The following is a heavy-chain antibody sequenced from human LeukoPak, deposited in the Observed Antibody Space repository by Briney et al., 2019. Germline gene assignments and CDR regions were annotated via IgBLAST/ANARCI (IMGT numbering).Heavy chain of an antibody. J-gene: IGHJ6*03. CDR2: ISAYNGNT. D-gene: IGHD3-3*01. CDR3: ASPHPLRFLERLTTGYYYYMDV. CDR1: GYTFTSYG. Sequence: ASVKVSCKASGYTFTSYGISWVRQAPGQGLEWMGWISAYNGNTNYAQKLQGRVTMTTDTSTSTAYMELRSLRSDDTAVYYCASPHPLRFLERLTTGYYYYMDVWGKGTTVTVSS. V-gene: IGHV1-18*01.